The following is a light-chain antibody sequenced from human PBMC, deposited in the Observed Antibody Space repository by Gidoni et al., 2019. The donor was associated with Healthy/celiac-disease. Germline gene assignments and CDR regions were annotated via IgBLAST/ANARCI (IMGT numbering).Light chain of an antibody. J-gene: IGLJ2*01. CDR1: SSAVGVYNY. Sequence: QSALTHPALVSGSPGQSFHLPSTGTSSAVGVYNYVSWYQPHPGKAPKLMIYDVSNRPSGFSNRCSFSKSSNTAAQTISVLQAEDEADYYCSSYTSSSTLGDVVFGGGTKLTVL. CDR2: DVS. V-gene: IGLV2-14*01. CDR3: SSYTSSSTLGDVV.